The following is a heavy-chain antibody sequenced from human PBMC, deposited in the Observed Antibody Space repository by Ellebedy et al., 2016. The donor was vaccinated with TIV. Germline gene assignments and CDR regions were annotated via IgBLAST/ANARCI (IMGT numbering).Heavy chain of an antibody. D-gene: IGHD3-3*01. CDR3: ARRKITVFGETDAFDI. Sequence: MPSETLSLTCTVSGGSISRYYWSWIRQPPGKGLEWSGYIYYSGSTNYNPSLKSRVTISGDTSKNQFSLRLSSVTAADTAVYYCARRKITVFGETDAFDIWGQGTVVTVSS. CDR1: GGSISRYY. CDR2: IYYSGST. J-gene: IGHJ3*02. V-gene: IGHV4-59*01.